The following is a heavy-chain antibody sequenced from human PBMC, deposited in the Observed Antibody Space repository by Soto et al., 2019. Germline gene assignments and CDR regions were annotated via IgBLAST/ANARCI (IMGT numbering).Heavy chain of an antibody. CDR3: ARGELGRDYYFDY. J-gene: IGHJ4*02. CDR1: GGSISSGDFY. D-gene: IGHD7-27*01. Sequence: PSETLSLTCTVSGGSISSGDFYWSWLRQPPGKGLEWIGYIYSSGSLFYNPSLKGRVSISGDTSKNQFALQMRSMTDADTAVYYCARGELGRDYYFDYWGQGTLVTVSS. V-gene: IGHV4-30-4*01. CDR2: IYSSGSL.